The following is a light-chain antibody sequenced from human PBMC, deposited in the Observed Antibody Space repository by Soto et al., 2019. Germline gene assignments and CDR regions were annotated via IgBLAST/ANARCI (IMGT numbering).Light chain of an antibody. CDR1: QGLVYSDGNTF. J-gene: IGKJ1*01. CDR2: QVS. Sequence: DVVMTQSPLSLSVTLGQPASISCRSSQGLVYSDGNTFLNWFHQRPGQSPRRLIYQVSNRDSGVPDRFSGNGSGTDYTLTISRVEAEDVGIYYCVQGTHWPWTFGQGTKVEIK. V-gene: IGKV2-30*01. CDR3: VQGTHWPWT.